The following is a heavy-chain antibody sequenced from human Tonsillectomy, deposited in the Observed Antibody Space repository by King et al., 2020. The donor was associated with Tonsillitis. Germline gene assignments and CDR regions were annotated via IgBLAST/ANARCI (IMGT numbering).Heavy chain of an antibody. V-gene: IGHV3-48*01. Sequence: VQLVESGGGLVQPGGSLRLSCAASGFTFSSYSMNWVRQAPGKGLEWVSYISSSSSTIYYADSVKGRFTISRDNAKNSLYLQMNSLRAEDTAVYYCARGSGYCSSTRCYYFDYWGQGTLVPVSS. CDR1: GFTFSSYS. CDR3: ARGSGYCSSTRCYYFDY. D-gene: IGHD2-2*01. J-gene: IGHJ4*02. CDR2: ISSSSSTI.